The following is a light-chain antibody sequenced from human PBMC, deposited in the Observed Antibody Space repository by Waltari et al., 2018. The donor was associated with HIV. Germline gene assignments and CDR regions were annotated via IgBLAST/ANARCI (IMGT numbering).Light chain of an antibody. J-gene: IGKJ5*01. CDR2: YAS. V-gene: IGKV1-13*02. CDR1: QGISSA. CDR3: QQFNSYLIT. Sequence: AIQLTKSPSSLSASVGDRVTITCRASQGISSALAWYQQKPGKAPKLLIYYASSLESGVPSRFSGSGSGTDFTLTISSLQPEDFATYYCQQFNSYLITFGQGTRLEIK.